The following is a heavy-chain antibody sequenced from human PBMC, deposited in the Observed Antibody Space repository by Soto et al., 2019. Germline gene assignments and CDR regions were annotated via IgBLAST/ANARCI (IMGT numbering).Heavy chain of an antibody. V-gene: IGHV3-73*01. D-gene: IGHD3-3*01. CDR2: IRSKANSYAT. J-gene: IGHJ6*02. Sequence: GGSLRLSCAASGFTFSGSAMHWVRQASGKGLEWVGRIRSKANSYATAYAASVKGRFTISRDDSKNTAYLQMNSLKIEDTAVYYCTRHVTDFYGMDVWGQGTTVTVSS. CDR3: TRHVTDFYGMDV. CDR1: GFTFSGSA.